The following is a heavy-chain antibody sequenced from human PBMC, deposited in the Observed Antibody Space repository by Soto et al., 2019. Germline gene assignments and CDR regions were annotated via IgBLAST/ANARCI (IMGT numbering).Heavy chain of an antibody. D-gene: IGHD6-13*01. CDR3: AKAGYSSSWSLRYYYYGMDV. CDR2: ISYDGSNK. Sequence: QVQLVESGGGVVQPGRSLRLSCAASGFTFSSYGMHWVRQAPGKGLEWVAVISYDGSNKYYADSVKGRFTISRDNSKNTLYLQMNSLRAEDTAVYYCAKAGYSSSWSLRYYYYGMDVWGQGTTVTVSS. J-gene: IGHJ6*02. V-gene: IGHV3-30*18. CDR1: GFTFSSYG.